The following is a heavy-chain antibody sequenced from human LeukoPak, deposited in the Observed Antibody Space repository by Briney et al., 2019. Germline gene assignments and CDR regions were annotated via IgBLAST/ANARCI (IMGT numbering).Heavy chain of an antibody. CDR3: ARDLARRIVGATPAY. V-gene: IGHV1-18*01. Sequence: ASVEVSCKASGGTFSSYDISWVRQAPGQGLEWMGWISAYNGNTNYAQKLQGRVTMTTDTSTSTAYMELRSLRSDDTAVYYCARDLARRIVGATPAYWGQGTLVTVSS. D-gene: IGHD1-26*01. J-gene: IGHJ4*02. CDR1: GGTFSSYD. CDR2: ISAYNGNT.